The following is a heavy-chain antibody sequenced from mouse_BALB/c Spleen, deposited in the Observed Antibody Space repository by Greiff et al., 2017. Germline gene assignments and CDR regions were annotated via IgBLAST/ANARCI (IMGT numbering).Heavy chain of an antibody. D-gene: IGHD4-1*02. CDR1: GFTFSDYY. CDR3: ARGGNFQLGRFAY. CDR2: ISDGGSYT. Sequence: EVMLVESGGGLVKPGGSLKLSCAASGFTFSDYYMYWVRQTPEKRLEWVATISDGGSYTYYPDSVKGRFTISRDNAKNNLYLQMSSLKSEDTAMYYCARGGNFQLGRFAYWGQGTLVTVSA. V-gene: IGHV5-4*02. J-gene: IGHJ3*01.